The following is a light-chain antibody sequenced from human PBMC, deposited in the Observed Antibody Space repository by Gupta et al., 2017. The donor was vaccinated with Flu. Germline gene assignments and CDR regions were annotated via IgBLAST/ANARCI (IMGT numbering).Light chain of an antibody. CDR3: AAWDDSLNALV. CDR2: SNN. J-gene: IGLJ3*02. V-gene: IGLV1-44*01. CDR1: SSNIGSNT. Sequence: QSVLTQPPSASGTPGQRVTIPCSGSSSNIGSNTVNWYQQLPGTAPKLLIYSNNQRPSGVPDRFSGSKSGTSASLAISGLQSEDEADYYCAAWDDSLNALVFGGGTKLTVL.